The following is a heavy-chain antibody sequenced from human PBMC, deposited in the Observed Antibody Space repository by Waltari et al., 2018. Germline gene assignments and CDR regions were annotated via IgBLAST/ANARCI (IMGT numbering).Heavy chain of an antibody. CDR3: ARDRGIAAAPMDV. J-gene: IGHJ6*04. V-gene: IGHV4-59*11. Sequence: QVQLQESGPGLVKPSETLSLTCTVSGGSISSHYWSWIRQPPGKGLEWIGYISYSGVTNYNPSLKSRVTISVDTAKNQFSLKLSSVTAADTAVYYCARDRGIAAAPMDVWGKGTTVTVSS. CDR1: GGSISSHY. CDR2: ISYSGVT. D-gene: IGHD6-13*01.